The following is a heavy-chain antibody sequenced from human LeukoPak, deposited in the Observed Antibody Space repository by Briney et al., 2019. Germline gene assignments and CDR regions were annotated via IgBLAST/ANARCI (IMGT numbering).Heavy chain of an antibody. D-gene: IGHD5-12*01. CDR3: ARDQSEGYSGYDHYYYGMDV. CDR2: TYYRSKWYN. J-gene: IGHJ6*02. V-gene: IGHV6-1*01. CDR1: GDSVSSNSAA. Sequence: SQTLPLTCAISGDSVSSNSAAWNWIRQSPSRGLEWLGRTYYRSKWYNDYAVSVKSRITINPDTSKNQFSLQLNSVTPEDTAVYYCARDQSEGYSGYDHYYYGMDVWGQGTTVTVSS.